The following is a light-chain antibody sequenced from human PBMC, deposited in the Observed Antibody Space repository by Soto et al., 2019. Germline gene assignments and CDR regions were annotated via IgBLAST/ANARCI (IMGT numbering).Light chain of an antibody. J-gene: IGKJ1*01. CDR3: QQRSNWPRT. CDR1: QSVSRF. CDR2: DTS. V-gene: IGKV3-11*01. Sequence: EIVLTQSPATLSLSPGERATLSCRASQSVSRFLAWYQQKPGQAPKLLIYDTSNRATGIPARFSASGSGTDFTLASSSLEPDDFAVYYCQQRSNWPRTFGQGTKVEIK.